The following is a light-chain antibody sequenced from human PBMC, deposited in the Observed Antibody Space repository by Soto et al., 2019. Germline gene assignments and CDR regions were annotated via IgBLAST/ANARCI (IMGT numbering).Light chain of an antibody. V-gene: IGKV1-33*01. CDR2: DAS. CDR1: QDVINY. CDR3: QQYDDLPLT. J-gene: IGKJ4*01. Sequence: DITLTQSPSSRSASVGDRVSITCQASQDVINYLNWYQQKPGKAPKLLISDASNLETGVTSRFTGSGSGTHFTLTITNLQPEDFATYVCQQYDDLPLTFGGGTHVE.